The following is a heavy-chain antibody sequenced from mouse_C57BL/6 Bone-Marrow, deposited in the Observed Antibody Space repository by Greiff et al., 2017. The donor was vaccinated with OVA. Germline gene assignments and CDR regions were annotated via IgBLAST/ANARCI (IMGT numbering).Heavy chain of an antibody. Sequence: QVQLQQSGAELARPGASVKMSCKASGYTFTSYTMHWVKQRPGQGLEWIGYINPISGYTKYNQKFKDKATLTADKSSSTAYMQLSSLTSEDSAVYYCARPYDYDWYFDVWGTGTTVTVSS. D-gene: IGHD2-4*01. CDR1: GYTFTSYT. J-gene: IGHJ1*03. CDR3: ARPYDYDWYFDV. V-gene: IGHV1-4*01. CDR2: INPISGYT.